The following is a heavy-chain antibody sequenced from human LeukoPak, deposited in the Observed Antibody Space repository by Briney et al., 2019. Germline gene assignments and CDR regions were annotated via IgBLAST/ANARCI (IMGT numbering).Heavy chain of an antibody. J-gene: IGHJ5*02. CDR1: GGTFSSYA. Sequence: ASVKVSCKASGGTFSSYAISWVRQAPGQGLEWMGRIIPIFGTANYAQKFQGRVTITTDESTSTAYMELSGLRSEDTAVYYCARGTLGYWFDPWGQGTLVTVSS. V-gene: IGHV1-69*05. CDR2: IIPIFGTA. CDR3: ARGTLGYWFDP. D-gene: IGHD1-1*01.